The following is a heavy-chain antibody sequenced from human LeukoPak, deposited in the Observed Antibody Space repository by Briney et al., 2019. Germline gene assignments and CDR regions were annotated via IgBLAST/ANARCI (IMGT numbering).Heavy chain of an antibody. CDR2: IIPILGIA. CDR3: ARANSGIVGATTVDY. Sequence: ASVKVSCKASGGTFSSYAISWVRQAPGQGLEWMGRIIPILGIASYAQKFQGRVTITADKSTSTAYMELSSLRSEDTAVYYCARANSGIVGATTVDYWGQGTLVTVSS. D-gene: IGHD1-26*01. J-gene: IGHJ4*02. V-gene: IGHV1-69*04. CDR1: GGTFSSYA.